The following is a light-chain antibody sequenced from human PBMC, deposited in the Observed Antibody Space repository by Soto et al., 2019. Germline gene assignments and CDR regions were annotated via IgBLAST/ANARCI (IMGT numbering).Light chain of an antibody. CDR1: QTIGNK. CDR3: QQYNGWPWT. CDR2: GAS. Sequence: EIVLAQSAATLSVSAGERVTLSRGATQTIGNKLAWYLQRPGQAPRLLMYGASTRATDIPARFSGSGYGTEFNLTITGLQSEDFAVYYCQQYNGWPWTFGLGTKVDIK. V-gene: IGKV3-15*01. J-gene: IGKJ1*01.